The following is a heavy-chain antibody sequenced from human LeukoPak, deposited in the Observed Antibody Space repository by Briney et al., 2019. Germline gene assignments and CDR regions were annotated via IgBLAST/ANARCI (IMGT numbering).Heavy chain of an antibody. CDR3: ARPTQAGIAAAGYFDY. Sequence: GGSLRLSCAASGLTLSSYWMHWVRQAPGKGLEWVSRTNTDGRSTSYADSVKGRFTMSRDNAKNTLYLQMNSLRAEDTAVYYCARPTQAGIAAAGYFDYWGQGTLVTVSS. CDR1: GLTLSSYW. V-gene: IGHV3-74*01. D-gene: IGHD6-13*01. CDR2: TNTDGRST. J-gene: IGHJ4*02.